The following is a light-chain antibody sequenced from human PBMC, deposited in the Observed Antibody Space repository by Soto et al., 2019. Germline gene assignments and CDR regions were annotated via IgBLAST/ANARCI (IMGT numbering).Light chain of an antibody. J-gene: IGKJ4*01. Sequence: EIGLTHSPATLSLSPGERATLSCRTSQSVSSYLAWYQQNPSHAPRLLIYDASNRAAGIPARFSCRGSVTDFTLTIRSLEPEDFEVYYCQQRRNWPPLTFGGGTKVEI. CDR3: QQRRNWPPLT. CDR1: QSVSSY. V-gene: IGKV3-11*01. CDR2: DAS.